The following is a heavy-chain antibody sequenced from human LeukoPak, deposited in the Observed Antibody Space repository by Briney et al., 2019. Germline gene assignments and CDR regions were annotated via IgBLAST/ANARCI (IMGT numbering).Heavy chain of an antibody. J-gene: IGHJ5*02. CDR3: ARMAGLSWFDP. D-gene: IGHD5-24*01. CDR1: GFTFSNYW. V-gene: IGHV3-7*01. CDR2: IKEDGSEK. Sequence: PGGSLRLSCAASGFTFSNYWMSWVRQAPGKGLEWMANIKEDGSEKYYVDSVKGRFTISRDNAKNSLYLQMNSLRAEDTAVYYCARMAGLSWFDPWGQGTLVTVSS.